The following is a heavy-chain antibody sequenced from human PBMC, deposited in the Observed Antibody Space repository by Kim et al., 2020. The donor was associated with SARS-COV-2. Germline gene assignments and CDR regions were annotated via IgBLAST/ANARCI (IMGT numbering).Heavy chain of an antibody. CDR3: AKERVGYGDYDYYYYYGMDV. CDR1: GFTFSSYG. Sequence: GGSLRLSCAASGFTFSSYGMHWVRQAPGKGLEWVAVISYDGSNKYYADSVKGRFTISRDNSKNTLYLQMNSLRAEDTAVYYCAKERVGYGDYDYYYYYGMDVWGQGTTVTVSS. J-gene: IGHJ6*02. CDR2: ISYDGSNK. V-gene: IGHV3-30*18. D-gene: IGHD4-17*01.